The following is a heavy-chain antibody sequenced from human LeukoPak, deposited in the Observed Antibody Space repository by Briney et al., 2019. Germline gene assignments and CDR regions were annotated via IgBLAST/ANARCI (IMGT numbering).Heavy chain of an antibody. CDR3: ARYSLRGNYYYFDY. J-gene: IGHJ4*02. CDR1: GGSISSYY. CDR2: IYYSGST. D-gene: IGHD1-7*01. Sequence: SETLSLTCTVSGGSISSYYWSWIRQPPGKGLEWIGYIYYSGSTNYKPSLKSRVTISVDTSKNQFSLKLSSVTAADTAVYYCARYSLRGNYYYFDYWGQGTLVTVSS. V-gene: IGHV4-59*08.